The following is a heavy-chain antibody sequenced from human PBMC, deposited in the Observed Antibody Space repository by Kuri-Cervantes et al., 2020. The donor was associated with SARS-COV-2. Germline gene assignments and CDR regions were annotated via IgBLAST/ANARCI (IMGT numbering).Heavy chain of an antibody. CDR1: IFTFSSYA. D-gene: IGHD3-22*01. V-gene: IGHV3-48*01. Sequence: GGSLRLSCAGSIFTFSSYAMHWVRQAPGKGLEWVSYISSSSSTIYYADSVKGRFTISRDNAKNSLYLQMNSLRAEDTAVYYCAGRSQYYYDSSGSMDWGQGTLVTVSS. CDR3: AGRSQYYYDSSGSMD. J-gene: IGHJ4*02. CDR2: ISSSSSTI.